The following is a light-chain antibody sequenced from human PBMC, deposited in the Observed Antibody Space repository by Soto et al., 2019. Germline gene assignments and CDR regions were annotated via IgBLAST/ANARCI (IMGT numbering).Light chain of an antibody. CDR1: SSDVGGYNY. V-gene: IGLV2-14*01. Sequence: QSALTQPASVPGSPGQSITISCTGSSSDVGGYNYVSWYQQHPGKAPKLMIYEVSNRPSGVSNRFSGSKSGNTASLTISGLHAEDEADYYCSSYTSRSTHWVFGGGTKLTVL. CDR3: SSYTSRSTHWV. CDR2: EVS. J-gene: IGLJ3*02.